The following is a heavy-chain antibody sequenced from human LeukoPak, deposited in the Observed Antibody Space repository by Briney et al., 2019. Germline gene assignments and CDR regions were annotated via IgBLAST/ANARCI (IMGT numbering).Heavy chain of an antibody. D-gene: IGHD1-26*01. CDR2: ISSSGGSTT. CDR1: GFRFSDHY. CDR3: AKVWGVGGTEANDY. Sequence: PGGSLRLSCAASGFRFSDHYMSWIRQAPGKGLEWISYISSSGGSTTYYADSVKGRFSISRDNSKNTLYLQMNSLRAEDTAMYYCAKVWGVGGTEANDYWGQGTLVTVSS. V-gene: IGHV3-11*04. J-gene: IGHJ4*02.